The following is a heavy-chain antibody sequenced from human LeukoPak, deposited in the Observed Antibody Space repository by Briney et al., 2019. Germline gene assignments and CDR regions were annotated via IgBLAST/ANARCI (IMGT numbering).Heavy chain of an antibody. V-gene: IGHV3-23*01. CDR3: AKGTGDMGYYFDY. J-gene: IGHJ4*02. Sequence: GGSLRLSCAASGFTFNYCAMNWVRQAPGKGLEWVSGIRVNDETYYADSVKGRFTISRDNSENTLYLQMSGLRAEDTAVYYCAKGTGDMGYYFDYWGQGTLVTVSS. D-gene: IGHD7-27*01. CDR2: IRVNDET. CDR1: GFTFNYCA.